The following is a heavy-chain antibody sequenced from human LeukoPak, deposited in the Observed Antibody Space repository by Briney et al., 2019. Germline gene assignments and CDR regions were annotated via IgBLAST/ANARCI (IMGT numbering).Heavy chain of an antibody. J-gene: IGHJ1*01. D-gene: IGHD1-7*01. CDR2: INTNTGIP. CDR3: ARDYTVALGTTTYFQH. Sequence: EASVKVSCKASGYIFDIYAMIWVRQAPGQGLELMGWINTNTGIPTYAQGFTGRFVFSLDTSVSTAYLHISSLETEDTAVYYCARDYTVALGTTTYFQHWGQGTLVTVSS. CDR1: GYIFDIYA. V-gene: IGHV7-4-1*02.